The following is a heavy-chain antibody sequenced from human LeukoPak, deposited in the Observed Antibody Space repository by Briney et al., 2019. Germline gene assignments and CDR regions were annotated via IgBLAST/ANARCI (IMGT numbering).Heavy chain of an antibody. CDR2: ISRISGSI. V-gene: IGHV3-48*01. D-gene: IGHD4-17*01. CDR1: GFTFSNYG. J-gene: IGHJ1*01. Sequence: GGSLRLSCVASGFTFSNYGMNWVRQAPGKGLEWVSYISRISGSIYYAYSVKGRFTISRDNAKNSLYLQMDSLRAEDTAVYYCARPLDDYGDYVSYFHHWGQGTLVTVSS. CDR3: ARPLDDYGDYVSYFHH.